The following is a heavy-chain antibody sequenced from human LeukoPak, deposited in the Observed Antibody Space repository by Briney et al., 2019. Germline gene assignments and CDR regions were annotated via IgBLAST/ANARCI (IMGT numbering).Heavy chain of an antibody. D-gene: IGHD1-1*01. J-gene: IGHJ4*02. CDR2: ISGSGATT. CDR3: AKRVSGTTFY. V-gene: IGHV3-23*01. CDR1: GFTFSSYV. Sequence: GGSLRLSCAASGFTFSSYVMSWVRQAPGKGLEWVSAISGSGATTYYADSVRGRFTISRDNSKNTLYLHMNSLRAEDTAVYYCAKRVSGTTFYWGQGTLVTVSS.